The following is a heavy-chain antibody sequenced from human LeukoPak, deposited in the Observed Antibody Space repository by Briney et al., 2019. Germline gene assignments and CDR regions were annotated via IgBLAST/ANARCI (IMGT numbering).Heavy chain of an antibody. CDR2: IFYAGST. Sequence: SETLSLTCTVSGGSIRRYYWSWIRQPPGKGLEWIGYIFYAGSTTYNPSLKSRVTISIDTSKNQFSLKLNSVTAADTAVYYCASGERGYSYGPLDFWGEGTLVTVSS. J-gene: IGHJ4*02. V-gene: IGHV4-59*08. CDR3: ASGERGYSYGPLDF. CDR1: GGSIRRYY. D-gene: IGHD5-18*01.